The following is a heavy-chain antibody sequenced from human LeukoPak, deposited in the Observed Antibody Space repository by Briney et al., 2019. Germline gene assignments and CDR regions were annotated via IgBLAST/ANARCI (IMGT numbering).Heavy chain of an antibody. V-gene: IGHV4-34*01. D-gene: IGHD6-19*01. CDR2: INHSGST. CDR3: AREGIAVDY. J-gene: IGHJ4*02. CDR1: GGSFSGYY. Sequence: SETLSLTCAVYGGSFSGYYWSWIRQPPGKGLEWIGEINHSGSTNYNPSLKSRVTISVDTSKNQFSLKLSSVTAADTAVYYCAREGIAVDYWGQGTLVTVSS.